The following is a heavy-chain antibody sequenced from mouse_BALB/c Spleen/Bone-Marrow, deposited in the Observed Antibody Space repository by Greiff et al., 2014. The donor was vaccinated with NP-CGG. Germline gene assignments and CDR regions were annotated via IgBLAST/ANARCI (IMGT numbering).Heavy chain of an antibody. CDR2: INPSSGYT. CDR3: ARYRYDWYFDV. D-gene: IGHD2-14*01. J-gene: IGHJ1*01. V-gene: IGHV1-4*01. Sequence: VQLQQSGAELARPGASVKMSCKASGYTFTSYTMHWVKQRPGQGLEWIGYINPSSGYTNYNQKFKGKATLTADKSSSTAYMQLSSLTSEDSAVYYCARYRYDWYFDVWGAGTTVTVSS. CDR1: GYTFTSYT.